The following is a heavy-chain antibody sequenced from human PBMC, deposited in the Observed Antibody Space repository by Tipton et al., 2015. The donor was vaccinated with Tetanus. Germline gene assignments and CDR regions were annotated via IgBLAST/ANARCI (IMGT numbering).Heavy chain of an antibody. J-gene: IGHJ6*02. CDR3: ARDRGNYIYYGMDV. D-gene: IGHD3-22*01. CDR2: IDPNRGGT. CDR1: GYTFSGYY. Sequence: QMQLVQSGAEVKKPGASVKVSCKASGYTFSGYYMYWVRQAPGQGLEWVGWIDPNRGGTVYAPRFQGRVTMTRDTSISTAYMELSSLRSDDTAVYYCARDRGNYIYYGMDVWGPGTTVPVS. V-gene: IGHV1-2*02.